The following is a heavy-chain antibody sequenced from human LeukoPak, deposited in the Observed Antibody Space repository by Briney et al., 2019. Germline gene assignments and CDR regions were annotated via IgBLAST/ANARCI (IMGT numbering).Heavy chain of an antibody. CDR2: ITGSDGIT. CDR1: GFTFSSYA. Sequence: PGGSLRLSCTASGFTFSSYAMSWVRQPPGKGPEWVSAITGSDGITYYADSVRGRFTISRDNSKNTVYVQLNSLRVEDTAVYYCARGGTTGTTSPSRTFDIWGQGTMVTVSS. CDR3: ARGGTTGTTSPSRTFDI. J-gene: IGHJ3*02. V-gene: IGHV3-23*01. D-gene: IGHD1-1*01.